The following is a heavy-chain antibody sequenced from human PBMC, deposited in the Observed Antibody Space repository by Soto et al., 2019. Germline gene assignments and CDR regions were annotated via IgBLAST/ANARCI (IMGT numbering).Heavy chain of an antibody. CDR1: GFTFSSYA. CDR2: ISYDGSNK. CDR3: ATSLTTVVTRGAFDI. V-gene: IGHV3-30-3*01. J-gene: IGHJ3*02. D-gene: IGHD4-17*01. Sequence: QVQLVESGGGVVQPGRSLRLSCAASGFTFSSYAMHWVRQAPGKGLEWVAVISYDGSNKYYADSVKGRFTISRDNSKNTRYLQMNSLRAEDTAVYYCATSLTTVVTRGAFDIWGQGTMVTVSS.